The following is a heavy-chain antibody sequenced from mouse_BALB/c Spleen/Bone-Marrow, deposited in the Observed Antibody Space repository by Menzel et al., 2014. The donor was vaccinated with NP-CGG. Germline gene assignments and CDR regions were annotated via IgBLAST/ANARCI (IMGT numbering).Heavy chain of an antibody. V-gene: IGHV1-54*01. CDR3: ARSGYYGSNYAMDY. D-gene: IGHD1-1*01. J-gene: IGHJ4*01. CDR2: INPGSGGT. Sequence: QVTLKECGAELVRPGTSVKVSCKASGYAFTNYLIEWVKQRPGQGLEWIGVINPGSGGTNYNEKFKGKATLTADKSSSTAYMQLSSLTSDDSAVYFCARSGYYGSNYAMDYWGQGTSVTVSS. CDR1: GYAFTNYL.